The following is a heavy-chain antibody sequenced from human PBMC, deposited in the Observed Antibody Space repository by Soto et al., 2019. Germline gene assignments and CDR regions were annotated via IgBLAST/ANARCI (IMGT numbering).Heavy chain of an antibody. CDR2: IYHSGST. V-gene: IGHV4-38-2*01. CDR3: AGVRGRELPWAAFDI. D-gene: IGHD1-26*01. CDR1: GYSISSGYY. J-gene: IGHJ3*02. Sequence: SETLSLTCAVSGYSISSGYYWGWIRQPPGKGLEWIGSIYHSGSTYYNPSLKSRVTISVDTSKNQFSLKLSSVTAADTAVYYCAGVRGRELPWAAFDIWGQGTMVTVSS.